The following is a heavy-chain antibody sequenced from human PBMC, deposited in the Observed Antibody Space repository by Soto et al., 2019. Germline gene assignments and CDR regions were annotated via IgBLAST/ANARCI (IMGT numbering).Heavy chain of an antibody. CDR2: VYSGGTT. J-gene: IGHJ4*02. CDR1: GFAVSNNY. V-gene: IGHV3-53*01. D-gene: IGHD3-22*01. CDR3: ARAGYPFDYDSSGYWGFDH. Sequence: GGSLRLSCVASGFAVSNNYMNWVRQAPGKGLEWVSVVYSGGTTYYADSVRGRFTVSRDDSKNTLFLQMSSLRAEDTAVYYCARAGYPFDYDSSGYWGFDHWGQGTLVTVYS.